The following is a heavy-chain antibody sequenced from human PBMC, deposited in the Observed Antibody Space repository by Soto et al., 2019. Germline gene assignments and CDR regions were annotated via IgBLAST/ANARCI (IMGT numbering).Heavy chain of an antibody. CDR2: IYYSGST. CDR1: GGSISSSSYY. D-gene: IGHD6-13*01. V-gene: IGHV4-39*01. CDR3: ARRYGMVWQQLGRYYYGMDV. J-gene: IGHJ6*02. Sequence: QLQLQESGPGLVKPSETLSLTCTVSGGSISSSSYYWGWIRQPPGKGLEWIGSIYYSGSTYYNPSLKSRVTISVDTSKNQFSLKLSSVTAADTAVYYCARRYGMVWQQLGRYYYGMDVWGQGTTVTVSS.